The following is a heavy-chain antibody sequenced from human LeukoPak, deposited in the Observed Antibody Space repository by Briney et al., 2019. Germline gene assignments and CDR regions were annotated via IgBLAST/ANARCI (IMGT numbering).Heavy chain of an antibody. Sequence: GGSLRLSCAATGFTVNSYLMHWVRQAPGKGLVWVSRIDEDGKTIDYADSVKGRFTISRDNAKDTLYLQMSSLRDEDTAVYYCVSDLCGGDDQWGRGTLVTVSS. CDR1: GFTVNSYL. D-gene: IGHD3-3*01. V-gene: IGHV3-74*01. CDR3: VSDLCGGDDQ. CDR2: IDEDGKTI. J-gene: IGHJ5*02.